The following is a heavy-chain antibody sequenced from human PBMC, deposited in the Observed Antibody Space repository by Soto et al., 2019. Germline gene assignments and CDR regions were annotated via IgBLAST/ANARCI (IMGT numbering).Heavy chain of an antibody. CDR2: IWSDGSNK. CDR1: GFPFSTYG. Sequence: QVQLVESGGGVVQPGRSLRLSCEASGFPFSTYGMHCVRQAPGKGLEWVAVIWSDGSNKYYGDSVKGRFTISRDNSKNTMYLQMNSLRAEDTAIYYCARDEGLSLAGYFWYFDLWGRGTLVTVSS. CDR3: ARDEGLSLAGYFWYFDL. J-gene: IGHJ2*01. V-gene: IGHV3-33*01. D-gene: IGHD6-19*01.